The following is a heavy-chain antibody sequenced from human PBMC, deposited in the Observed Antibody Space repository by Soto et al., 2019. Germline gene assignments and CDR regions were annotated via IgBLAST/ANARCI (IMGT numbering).Heavy chain of an antibody. V-gene: IGHV3-7*03. CDR3: ARGVRDFVYWYFDL. CDR2: INQGGTER. J-gene: IGHJ2*01. CDR1: GFPFTVFW. D-gene: IGHD2-15*01. Sequence: PGGSLRLSCSASGFPFTVFWMSWVRQVPGKGLEWVAMINQGGTERYYVDSVKGRFTISRDNAANLVYLQMDSLRGEDTAVYYCARGVRDFVYWYFDLWGRGTLVTVSS.